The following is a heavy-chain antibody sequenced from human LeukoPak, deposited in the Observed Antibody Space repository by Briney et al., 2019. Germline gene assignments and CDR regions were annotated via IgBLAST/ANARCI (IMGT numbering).Heavy chain of an antibody. CDR2: INHSGST. J-gene: IGHJ6*03. Sequence: LSEILSLTCAVYGGSFSGHYWTWIRQPPGKGLEWIGEINHSGSTNYNPSLKSRVTISVDTSKNQFSLKVSSVTAADTAVYYCARVKDPGGYYYYYYMDIWGKGNTVTVSS. D-gene: IGHD3-16*01. CDR3: ARVKDPGGYYYYYYMDI. V-gene: IGHV4-34*01. CDR1: GGSFSGHY.